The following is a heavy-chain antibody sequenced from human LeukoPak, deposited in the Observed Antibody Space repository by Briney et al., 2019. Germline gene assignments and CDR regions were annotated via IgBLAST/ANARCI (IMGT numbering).Heavy chain of an antibody. CDR2: IYYSGST. D-gene: IGHD1-26*01. J-gene: IGHJ6*03. CDR3: GRHGGGSYLVYYYMDV. CDR1: GGSISSSSYY. Sequence: SETLSLTCTVSGGSISSSSYYWGWIRQPPGKGLEWVGSIYYSGSTYYNPSLKSRVTISVDTSKNQFSLKLGSVTAADTAVYYCGRHGGGSYLVYYYMDVWGKGTTVTISS. V-gene: IGHV4-39*01.